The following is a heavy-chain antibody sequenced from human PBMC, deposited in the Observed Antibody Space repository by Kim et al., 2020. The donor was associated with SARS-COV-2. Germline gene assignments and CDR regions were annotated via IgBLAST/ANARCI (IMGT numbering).Heavy chain of an antibody. V-gene: IGHV4-34*01. D-gene: IGHD3-3*01. J-gene: IGHJ5*02. CDR3: ARIIYDFWSGYYGRFDP. Sequence: SETLSLTCAVYGGSFSGYYWSWIRQPPGKGLEWIGEINHSGSTNYNPSLKSRVTISVDTSKNQFSLKLSSVTAADTAVYYCARIIYDFWSGYYGRFDPWGQGTLVTVSS. CDR1: GGSFSGYY. CDR2: INHSGST.